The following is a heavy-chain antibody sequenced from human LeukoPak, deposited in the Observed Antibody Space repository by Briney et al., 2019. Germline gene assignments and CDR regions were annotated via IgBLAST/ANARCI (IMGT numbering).Heavy chain of an antibody. CDR1: GGSIRSYF. D-gene: IGHD3-10*01. CDR2: IYYSGST. Sequence: SETLSLTCAVSGGSIRSYFWSWIRQPPGKGLEWIGYIYYSGSTNYNPSLKSRVTISVDTSKNQFSLKLSSVTAADTAVYYCARVQTPSGSGSYSFDYWGQGTLVTVSS. CDR3: ARVQTPSGSGSYSFDY. J-gene: IGHJ4*02. V-gene: IGHV4-59*01.